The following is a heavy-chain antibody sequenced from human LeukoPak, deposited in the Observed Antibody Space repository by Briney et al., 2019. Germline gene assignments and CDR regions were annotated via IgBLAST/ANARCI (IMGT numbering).Heavy chain of an antibody. Sequence: LRLSCAASGFTFDDYAMHWVRQAPGKGLEWVSGISWNSGSIGYADSVKGRFTISRDNAKNSLYLQMNSLRAEDTALYYCAKDFTSGVSDAFDIWGQGTMVTVSS. J-gene: IGHJ3*02. V-gene: IGHV3-9*01. CDR2: ISWNSGSI. CDR3: AKDFTSGVSDAFDI. CDR1: GFTFDDYA.